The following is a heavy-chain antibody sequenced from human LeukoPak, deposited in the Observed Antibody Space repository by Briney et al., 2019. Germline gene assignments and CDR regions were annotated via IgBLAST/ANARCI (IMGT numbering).Heavy chain of an antibody. Sequence: GRSLRLSCAASGFTFSSYGIHWVRQAPGKGLEWVAVIWYDGSNKYYADSVKGRFTISRDNSKNTLYLQMNSLRAEDTAVYYCARVRSGYSYAFDYWGQGTLVTVSS. D-gene: IGHD5-18*01. V-gene: IGHV3-33*01. J-gene: IGHJ4*02. CDR1: GFTFSSYG. CDR3: ARVRSGYSYAFDY. CDR2: IWYDGSNK.